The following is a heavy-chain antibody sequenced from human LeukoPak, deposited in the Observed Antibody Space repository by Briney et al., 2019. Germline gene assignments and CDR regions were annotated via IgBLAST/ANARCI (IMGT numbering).Heavy chain of an antibody. Sequence: ESGPTLVKPTQTLTLTCTFSGFSLSTSGVGVGWIRQPPGKALEWLALIYWNDDKRYSPSLKSRLTITKDISKNQVVLTMTNMDPVDTATYYCAHRGGSSYHYYYYYYMDVWGKGTTVTISS. D-gene: IGHD1-26*01. CDR2: IYWNDDK. V-gene: IGHV2-5*01. CDR3: AHRGGSSYHYYYYYYMDV. CDR1: GFSLSTSGVG. J-gene: IGHJ6*03.